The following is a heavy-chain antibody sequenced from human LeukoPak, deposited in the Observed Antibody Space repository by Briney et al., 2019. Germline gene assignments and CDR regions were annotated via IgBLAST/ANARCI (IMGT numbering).Heavy chain of an antibody. CDR2: IYSGGST. J-gene: IGHJ6*03. Sequence: GGSPRLSCAASGFTVSSNYMSWVRQAPGKGLEWVSVIYSGGSTYYADSVKGRFTISRDNSKNMLYLQMNSLRAEDTAVYYCARVVLYYYYMDVWGKGTTVTVSS. CDR3: ARVVLYYYYMDV. CDR1: GFTVSSNY. V-gene: IGHV3-53*01.